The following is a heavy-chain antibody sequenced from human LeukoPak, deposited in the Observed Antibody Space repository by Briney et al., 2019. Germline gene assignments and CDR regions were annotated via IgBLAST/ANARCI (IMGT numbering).Heavy chain of an antibody. V-gene: IGHV4-34*01. D-gene: IGHD4-23*01. CDR2: INHSGRT. CDR3: ARDPTTVVTLPYYFDF. J-gene: IGHJ4*02. Sequence: SETLSLTCAVSGGSFFGSHWNWIRQSPEKGLEWIGEINHSGRTNYNPSLKSRVTISVDTSKSQFFLKLTSVTDADTAVYYSARDPTTVVTLPYYFDFWGQGTLVTVSA. CDR1: GGSFFGSH.